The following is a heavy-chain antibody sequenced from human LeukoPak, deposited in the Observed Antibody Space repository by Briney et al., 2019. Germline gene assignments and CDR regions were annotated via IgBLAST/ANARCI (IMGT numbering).Heavy chain of an antibody. CDR3: AREYGYGSGSYIPYYYYGMDV. Sequence: RASVKVSCKASGYTFTSYGISWVRQAPGQGLEWMGWISAYNGNTNYAQKLQGRVTMTTDTSTSTAYMELRSLRSDDTAVYYCAREYGYGSGSYIPYYYYGMDVWGQGTTVTVSS. D-gene: IGHD3-10*01. V-gene: IGHV1-18*01. J-gene: IGHJ6*02. CDR1: GYTFTSYG. CDR2: ISAYNGNT.